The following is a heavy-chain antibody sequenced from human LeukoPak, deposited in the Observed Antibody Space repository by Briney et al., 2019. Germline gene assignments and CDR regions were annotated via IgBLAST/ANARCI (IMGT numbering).Heavy chain of an antibody. CDR2: ISASGSNI. D-gene: IGHD2-15*01. J-gene: IGHJ4*02. CDR3: ARVKGSYFDY. V-gene: IGHV3-48*01. Sequence: PGGSLRLSCAASGFPLSSYSMNWFRQAPGKGLEWVAYISASGSNIYYVDSVKGRFTVSRDNPKSSLFLQMNSPRAEDTAVYYCARVKGSYFDYWGQGALVTVSS. CDR1: GFPLSSYS.